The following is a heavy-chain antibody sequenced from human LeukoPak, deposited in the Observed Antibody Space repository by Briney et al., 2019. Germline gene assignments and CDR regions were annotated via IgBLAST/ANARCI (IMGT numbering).Heavy chain of an antibody. D-gene: IGHD1-26*01. CDR2: ISYSGST. CDR3: ARDQYLELFVF. J-gene: IGHJ4*02. CDR1: GASITSEGYY. Sequence: PSQTLSLTCTVSGASITSEGYYWIWMPQHPGKGLVWIVYISYSGSTYYNPSLKCRVTISVDTSKNQFSLKLSSVTAADTAVYYCARDQYLELFVFWGQGPVVPVSS. V-gene: IGHV4-31*03.